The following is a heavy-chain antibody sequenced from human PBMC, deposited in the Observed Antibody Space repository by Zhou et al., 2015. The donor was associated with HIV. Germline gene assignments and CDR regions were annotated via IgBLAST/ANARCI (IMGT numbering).Heavy chain of an antibody. CDR1: GGTFSSYT. D-gene: IGHD7-27*01. CDR3: ARGELTGEQYWYFDL. CDR2: IIPILGIA. V-gene: IGHV1-69*02. J-gene: IGHJ2*01. Sequence: QVQLVQSGAEVKKPGSSVKVSCKASGGTFSSYTISWVRQAPGQGLEWMGRIIPILGIANYAQKFQGRVTITADKSTSTAYMELSSLRSEDTAVYYCARGELTGEQYWYFDLWGRGTLVTVSS.